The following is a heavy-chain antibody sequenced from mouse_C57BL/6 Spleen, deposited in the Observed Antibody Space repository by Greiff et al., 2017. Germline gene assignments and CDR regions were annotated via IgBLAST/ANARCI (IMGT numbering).Heavy chain of an antibody. CDR1: GSTFTSSW. CDR3: AVTTVVDKDY. J-gene: IGHJ2*01. CDR2: IDPSASYT. Sequence: VQLQQSGAELVKPGASVKLSCKASGSTFTSSWLQWVKQRPGRGLAWIGEIDPSASYTNSNQKFKGKATLTVDTSSSPAYMQISSRTSEDSAVYYCAVTTVVDKDYWGQGTTLTGSS. D-gene: IGHD1-1*01. V-gene: IGHV1-50*01.